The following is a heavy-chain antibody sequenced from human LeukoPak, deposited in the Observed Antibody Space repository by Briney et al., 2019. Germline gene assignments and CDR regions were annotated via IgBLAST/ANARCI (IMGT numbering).Heavy chain of an antibody. CDR2: ISDRSSYI. V-gene: IGHV3-21*01. J-gene: IGHJ4*02. CDR1: EFTFSSSS. CDR3: ARAGGDCRYFDY. Sequence: GGSLRLSCAASEFTFSSSSMNWVRQAPGKGLEWVSSISDRSSYIYYADSVKGRFTISRDNAKNSLYLQMNSLRAEDTAVYYCARAGGDCRYFDYWGQGTLVTVSS. D-gene: IGHD2-21*01.